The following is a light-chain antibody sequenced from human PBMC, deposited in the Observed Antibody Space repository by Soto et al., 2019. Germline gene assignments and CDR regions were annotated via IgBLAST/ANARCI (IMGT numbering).Light chain of an antibody. V-gene: IGKV3-20*01. Sequence: LTPSRVSRYLSPGKRGTLCCRASQIFXSGYLALYRQKAGQAPTVLXYGSSSSATGIPDSLSGSGSGTDFTPTISRLEHEDCVRYYCQQYGRSPQTFGQGTKVEIK. CDR2: GSS. CDR3: QQYGRSPQT. CDR1: QIFXSGY. J-gene: IGKJ1*01.